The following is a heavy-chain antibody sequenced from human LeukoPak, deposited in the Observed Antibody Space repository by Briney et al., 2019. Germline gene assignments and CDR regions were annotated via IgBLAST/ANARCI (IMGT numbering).Heavy chain of an antibody. CDR1: GGTFSSYA. V-gene: IGHV1-69*01. J-gene: IGHJ6*02. D-gene: IGHD2-2*01. CDR2: IIPIFGTA. Sequence: SVKVSCKASGGTFSSYAISWVRQAPGQGLEWMGGIIPIFGTANYAQKFQGRVTITADESTSTAYMELSSLRSEDTAVYYCAREPIAWAAMRPKGHYYYYGMDVWGQGTTVTVSS. CDR3: AREPIAWAAMRPKGHYYYYGMDV.